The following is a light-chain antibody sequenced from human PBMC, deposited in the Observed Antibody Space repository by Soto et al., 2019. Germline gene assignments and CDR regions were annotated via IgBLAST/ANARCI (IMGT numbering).Light chain of an antibody. V-gene: IGLV2-14*01. CDR3: RSYTTSGSSV. J-gene: IGLJ1*01. CDR1: SSDVGSGDS. Sequence: QSVLTQPASVSGSPGQSITISCSGSSSDVGSGDSVSWYQHHPGKAPKLVIYEVTTRPCGVCDLFSVSKSVNTASLTISGLQAEDEADYYCRSYTTSGSSVFGTGTKVTVL. CDR2: EVT.